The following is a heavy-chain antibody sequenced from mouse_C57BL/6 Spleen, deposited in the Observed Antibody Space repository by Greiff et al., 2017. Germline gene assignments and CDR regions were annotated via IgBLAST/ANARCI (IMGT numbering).Heavy chain of an antibody. V-gene: IGHV1-82*01. CDR2: IYPGDGDT. CDR3: ARFANYYGSSYYFDY. CDR1: GYAFSSSW. D-gene: IGHD1-1*01. Sequence: QVQLKQSGPELVKPGASVKISCKASGYAFSSSWMNWVKQRPGKGLEWIGRIYPGDGDTNYNGKFKGKATLTADKSSSTAYMQLSSLTSEDSAVYFCARFANYYGSSYYFDYWGQGTTLTVSS. J-gene: IGHJ2*01.